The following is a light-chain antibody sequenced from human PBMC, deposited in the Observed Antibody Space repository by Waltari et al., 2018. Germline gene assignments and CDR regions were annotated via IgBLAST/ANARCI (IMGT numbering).Light chain of an antibody. CDR3: QSYDTSLRVV. CDR1: VSNSGAVYD. J-gene: IGLJ2*01. V-gene: IGLV1-40*01. Sequence: QSVLTQPPSVSGAPGQRVTISRTGSVSNSGAVYDVHWYPQLPRAAPKLLIYGSTSRPLGVPDRFFGSTSGTSASLAITGLQAEDEADYYCQSYDTSLRVVFGGGTKLTVL. CDR2: GST.